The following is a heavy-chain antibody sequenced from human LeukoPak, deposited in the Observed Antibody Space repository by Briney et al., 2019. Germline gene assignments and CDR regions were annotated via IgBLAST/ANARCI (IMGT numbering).Heavy chain of an antibody. CDR1: GGSISSYY. CDR3: ARTPTYCGGDCYYFDP. J-gene: IGHJ5*02. Sequence: ETLSLTCTVSGGSISSYYWSWIRQPPGKGLEWIGYTYYSGSTNYNPSLKSRVTISVDRSKNQFSLKLSSVTAADTAIYFCARTPTYCGGDCYYFDPWGQGTLVTVSS. V-gene: IGHV4-59*12. D-gene: IGHD2-21*02. CDR2: TYYSGST.